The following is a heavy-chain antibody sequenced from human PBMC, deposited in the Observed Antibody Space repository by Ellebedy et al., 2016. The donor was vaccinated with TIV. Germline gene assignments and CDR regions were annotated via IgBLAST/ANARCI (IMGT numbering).Heavy chain of an antibody. V-gene: IGHV3-23*01. D-gene: IGHD3-22*01. CDR3: AKGSSSGFNYDRVGFEY. CDR2: ISADGSSA. Sequence: GGSLRLSCAASGFSFSAFAMHWVRQAPGKGLEWLSVISADGSSAYHADSVKGRFTITRDNSKNTLYLQMSRLRTEDTAVYFWAKGSSSGFNYDRVGFEYWGQGTLVTVSS. J-gene: IGHJ4*02. CDR1: GFSFSAFA.